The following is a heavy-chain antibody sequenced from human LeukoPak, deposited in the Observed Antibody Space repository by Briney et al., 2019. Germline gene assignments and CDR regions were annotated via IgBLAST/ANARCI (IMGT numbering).Heavy chain of an antibody. CDR2: ISDIGSI. J-gene: IGHJ4*02. D-gene: IGHD2-8*02. CDR3: AGHHPRNTVDF. CDR1: GGSISSYY. V-gene: IGHV4-59*08. Sequence: SETLSLTCTVSGGSISSYYLSWIRQPPGKGLEWIAYISDIGSINYNPSLKSRVTISLDTSKNQFSLKLSSVTAADTAVYYCAGHHPRNTVDFWGQGNLVPVSS.